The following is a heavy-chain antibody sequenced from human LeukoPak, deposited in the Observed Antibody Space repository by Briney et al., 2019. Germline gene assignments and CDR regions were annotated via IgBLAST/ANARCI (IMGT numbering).Heavy chain of an antibody. CDR1: GGSINNDNYY. J-gene: IGHJ4*02. CDR2: IYYSGNSGNT. D-gene: IGHD3-22*01. V-gene: IGHV4-39*01. Sequence: SESLSLTCTVSGGSINNDNYYWGWIRQSPGKGLEWIGNIYYSGNSGNTYYNPSLKSRVTISVDPAKNQFSLNLSSVTAADTALYYCARLRDTGGYYFYYYFDSWGLGTLVSVSS. CDR3: ARLRDTGGYYFYYYFDS.